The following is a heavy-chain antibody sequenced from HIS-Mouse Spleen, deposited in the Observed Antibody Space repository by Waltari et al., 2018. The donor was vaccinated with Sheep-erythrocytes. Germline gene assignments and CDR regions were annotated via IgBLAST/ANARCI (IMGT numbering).Heavy chain of an antibody. CDR1: GYNFTGYY. Sequence: QVQLVQSGAEVKKPGASVKVSCKASGYNFTGYYMHWVRQAPGQGLEWMGWINPNSGDTSISTAYMELSRLRSDDTAVYYCARGYCSSTSCYGYFQHWGQGTLVTVSS. CDR2: INPNSG. J-gene: IGHJ1*01. D-gene: IGHD2-2*01. V-gene: IGHV1-2*02. CDR3: ARGYCSSTSCYGYFQH.